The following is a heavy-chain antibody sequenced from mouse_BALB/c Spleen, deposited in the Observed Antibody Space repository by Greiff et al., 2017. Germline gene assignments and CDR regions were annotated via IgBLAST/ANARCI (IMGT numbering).Heavy chain of an antibody. CDR2: INPDSSTI. CDR3: ARFYDYDEGFAY. Sequence: EVKLQESGGGLVQPGGSLKLSCAASGFDFSRYWMSWVRQAPGKGLEWIGEINPDSSTINYTPSLKDKFIISRDNAKNTLYLQMSKVRSEDTALYYCARFYDYDEGFAYWGQGTLVTVSA. CDR1: GFDFSRYW. J-gene: IGHJ3*01. V-gene: IGHV4-1*02. D-gene: IGHD2-4*01.